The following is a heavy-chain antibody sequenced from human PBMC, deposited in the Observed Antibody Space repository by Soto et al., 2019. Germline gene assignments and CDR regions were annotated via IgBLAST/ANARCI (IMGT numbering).Heavy chain of an antibody. J-gene: IGHJ4*02. Sequence: GGSLRLSCAASGFTFSNYAVNWVRQAPGKGLEWVGRIKSKTDGGTTDYAAPVKGRFTISRDDSKNTLYLQMNSLKTEDTAVYYCTTDPVTMIVVVPSSGWGQGTLVTVSS. CDR3: TTDPVTMIVVVPSSG. CDR1: GFTFSNYA. D-gene: IGHD3-22*01. CDR2: IKSKTDGGTT. V-gene: IGHV3-15*07.